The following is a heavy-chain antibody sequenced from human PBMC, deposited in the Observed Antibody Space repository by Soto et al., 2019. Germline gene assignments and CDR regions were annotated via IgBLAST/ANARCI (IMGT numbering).Heavy chain of an antibody. CDR2: ISNDGSNK. J-gene: IGHJ4*02. CDR1: GFTFSSYG. Sequence: GGSLRLSCAASGFTFSSYGMHWVRQAPGKGLEWVAVISNDGSNKYYADSVKGRFTISRDNSKNTLYLQMNSLRAEDTAVYYCAKDGQSSSWFDYWGQGTLVTVSS. V-gene: IGHV3-30*18. CDR3: AKDGQSSSWFDY. D-gene: IGHD6-13*01.